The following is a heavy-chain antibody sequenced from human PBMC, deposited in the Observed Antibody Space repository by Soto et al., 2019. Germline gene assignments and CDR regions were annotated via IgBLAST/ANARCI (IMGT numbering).Heavy chain of an antibody. CDR1: GFTFANYP. J-gene: IGHJ3*02. CDR2: ISASGDST. V-gene: IGHV3-23*01. CDR3: AREGFSSGMAGGFDI. Sequence: EVQLLESGGGVVQPGGSLRLSCAASGFTFANYPMTWVRQAPGKGLEWVSTISASGDSTFYADSVKGRFTISRDNSKNTLHVQMNSLRAEDTAVYFCAREGFSSGMAGGFDIWGQGTIVTVS. D-gene: IGHD6-19*01.